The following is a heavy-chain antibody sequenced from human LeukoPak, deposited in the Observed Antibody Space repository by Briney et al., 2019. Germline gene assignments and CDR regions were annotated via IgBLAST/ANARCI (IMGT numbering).Heavy chain of an antibody. V-gene: IGHV3-74*01. D-gene: IGHD3-22*01. CDR1: GFSLSSYW. Sequence: PGGSLRLSCAVSGFSLSSYWMHWVRQAPGKGLVWVLRVNGDGSRTSYADSVKGRFTISRDDAKNTLYLQMNSLRAEDTAVYYCAREGYFDSSGYDFGYWGQGTLVTVSS. CDR2: VNGDGSRT. CDR3: AREGYFDSSGYDFGY. J-gene: IGHJ4*02.